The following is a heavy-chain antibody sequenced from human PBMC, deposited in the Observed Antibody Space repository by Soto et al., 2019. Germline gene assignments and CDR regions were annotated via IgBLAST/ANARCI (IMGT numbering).Heavy chain of an antibody. Sequence: PGWSLRLSCVGSGFTFSSNWMTWVRQAPGKGLEWVANIRQDGSEINYVDSVKGRFTISRDNTKNSLYLQMNSLRAEDTAVYYCARYYYDSSGYYSSTLDYWGQGTLVTVSS. D-gene: IGHD3-22*01. CDR3: ARYYYDSSGYYSSTLDY. J-gene: IGHJ4*02. V-gene: IGHV3-7*04. CDR1: GFTFSSNW. CDR2: IRQDGSEI.